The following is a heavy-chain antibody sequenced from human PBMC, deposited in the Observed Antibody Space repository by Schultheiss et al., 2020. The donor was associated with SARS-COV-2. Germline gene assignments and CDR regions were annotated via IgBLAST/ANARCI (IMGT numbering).Heavy chain of an antibody. CDR1: GYIFTVYV. J-gene: IGHJ4*02. Sequence: ASVKVSCKASGYIFTVYVMHWVRQAPGQRLEWMGWINAGTGNTDYSQNFQGRVTLTRDTSASTAYMELSILRSEDTAVYYCARGWVAATRATDYWGQGTLVTVSS. D-gene: IGHD2-15*01. CDR2: INAGTGNT. V-gene: IGHV1-3*01. CDR3: ARGWVAATRATDY.